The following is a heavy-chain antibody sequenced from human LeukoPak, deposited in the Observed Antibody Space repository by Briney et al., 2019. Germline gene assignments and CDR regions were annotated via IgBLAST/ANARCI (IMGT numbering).Heavy chain of an antibody. D-gene: IGHD2-15*01. J-gene: IGHJ1*01. CDR2: IWYDGSNK. CDR3: ATEGAIVVKGGNFPH. V-gene: IGHV3-33*01. CDR1: GFTFSSSG. Sequence: GRSLRLSCAASGFTFSSSGMHGVRQAPGKGLEWVAVIWYDGSNKYYGDSVKGRSTISRDNSKNTLSLQMNSLRTDDTAVYYCATEGAIVVKGGNFPHWGQGTLVTVSS.